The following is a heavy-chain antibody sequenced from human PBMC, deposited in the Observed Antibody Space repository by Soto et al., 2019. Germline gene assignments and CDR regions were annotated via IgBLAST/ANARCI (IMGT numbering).Heavy chain of an antibody. V-gene: IGHV4-34*01. J-gene: IGHJ4*02. D-gene: IGHD3-22*01. CDR3: ARRGPDMRNYYDSSGYYGDY. CDR2: INHSGST. Sequence: SETLSLTCAVYGGSFSGYYWSWIRQPPGKGLEWIGEINHSGSTNYNPSLKSRVTISVDTSKNQFSLKLSSVTAADTAVYYCARRGPDMRNYYDSSGYYGDYWGQGTLVTVSS. CDR1: GGSFSGYY.